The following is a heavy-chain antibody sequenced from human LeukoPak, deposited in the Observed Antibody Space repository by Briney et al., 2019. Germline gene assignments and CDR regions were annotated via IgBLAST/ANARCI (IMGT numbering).Heavy chain of an antibody. V-gene: IGHV7-4-1*02. CDR1: GYTFTSYY. CDR3: ARRGNYYYYYMDV. D-gene: IGHD3-16*01. J-gene: IGHJ6*03. Sequence: GASVKVSCKASGYTFTSYYMHWVRQAPGQGLEWMGWINTNTGNPTYAQGFTGRFVFSLDTSVSTAYLQISSLTAEDTAVYYCARRGNYYYYYMDVWGKGTTVTVSS. CDR2: INTNTGNP.